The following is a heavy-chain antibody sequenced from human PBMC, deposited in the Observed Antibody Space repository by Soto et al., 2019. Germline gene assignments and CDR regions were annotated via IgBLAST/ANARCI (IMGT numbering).Heavy chain of an antibody. CDR3: ARGSYGYYSYYGMDV. J-gene: IGHJ6*02. Sequence: QVQLVQSGAEVKKPGASVKVSCKASGYIFTSSGISWVRQAPGQGLEWMGWISTYNGNTDYAQKLQGRVTMTTDTSTSTDYMELRSLRSDDTAVYYCARGSYGYYSYYGMDVWGQGTTVTVSS. V-gene: IGHV1-18*01. D-gene: IGHD1-26*01. CDR2: ISTYNGNT. CDR1: GYIFTSSG.